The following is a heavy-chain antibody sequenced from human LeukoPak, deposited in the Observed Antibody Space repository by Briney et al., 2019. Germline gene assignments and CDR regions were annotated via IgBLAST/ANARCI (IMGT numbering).Heavy chain of an antibody. J-gene: IGHJ1*01. Sequence: GGSLRLSCVASGLAFSSYSMHWVRQAPGKGLEWVGVISYDGSDEYYTDSVKGRFAISRDNSKNTVYLQMNSLRADDTAVYYCARDFTPEWFDIHWGQGTLVTVS. CDR2: ISYDGSDE. D-gene: IGHD3-3*01. CDR1: GLAFSSYS. V-gene: IGHV3-30*09. CDR3: ARDFTPEWFDIH.